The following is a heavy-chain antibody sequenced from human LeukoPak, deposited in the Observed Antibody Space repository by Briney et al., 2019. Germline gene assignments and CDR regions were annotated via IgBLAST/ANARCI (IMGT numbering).Heavy chain of an antibody. V-gene: IGHV3-23*01. D-gene: IGHD6-6*01. J-gene: IGHJ4*02. CDR2: ISGSGGST. CDR3: AKDPTSIAARPHYFDY. CDR1: GFTFSSYA. Sequence: GRSLRLSCAASGFTFSSYAMHWVRQAPGKGLEWVSAISGSGGSTYYADSVKGRFTISRDNSKNTLYLQMNSLRAEDTAVYYCAKDPTSIAARPHYFDYWGQGTLVTVSS.